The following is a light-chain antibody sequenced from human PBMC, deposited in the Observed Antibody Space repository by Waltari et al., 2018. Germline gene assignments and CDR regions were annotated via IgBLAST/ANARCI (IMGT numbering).Light chain of an antibody. V-gene: IGKV1-39*01. CDR1: QSITTY. Sequence: DIQLTQSPSSLSASVGDGVTITCRASQSITTYLNWYQEKPWNAPQLLIFASSRLQRGVPSRFSGSGSGTGFTLSISSLQPEDFATYYCQQSLISPWTFGQGTKVEIK. CDR2: ASS. J-gene: IGKJ1*01. CDR3: QQSLISPWT.